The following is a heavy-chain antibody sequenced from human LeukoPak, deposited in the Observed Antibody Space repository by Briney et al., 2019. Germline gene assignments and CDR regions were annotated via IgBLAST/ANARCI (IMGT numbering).Heavy chain of an antibody. D-gene: IGHD1-1*01. V-gene: IGHV4-39*01. CDR2: IYYSGSP. J-gene: IGHJ4*02. Sequence: SETLSLTCTDSGGSISNNNYYWAWIRQPPGKGLECIGSIYYSGSPHYNPSLKSRVTISVDTSKNQFSLRLSSVTAADTAVYYCATWRTAKTGFDYWGQGTLVTVSS. CDR1: GGSISNNNYY. CDR3: ATWRTAKTGFDY.